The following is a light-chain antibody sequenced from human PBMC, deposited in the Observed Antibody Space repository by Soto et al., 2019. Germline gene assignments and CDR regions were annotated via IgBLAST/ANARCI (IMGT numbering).Light chain of an antibody. V-gene: IGLV2-14*01. Sequence: QSALTQPDSVSGSPGQSITISCTGTSSDIGAYSYVSWYQQHPGKAPKLMIYDVSNRPSGVSNRFSGSKSGNTASLTISGLQAEDEGDYYCSSYASSRPYVVFGGGTKLTVL. CDR3: SSYASSRPYVV. CDR1: SSDIGAYSY. CDR2: DVS. J-gene: IGLJ2*01.